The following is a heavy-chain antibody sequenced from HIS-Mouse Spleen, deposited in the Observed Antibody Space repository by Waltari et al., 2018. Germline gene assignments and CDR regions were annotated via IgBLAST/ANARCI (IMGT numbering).Heavy chain of an antibody. Sequence: QLQLQESGPGLVKPSETLSLTRTVSGGSISSSSYDWGWIRQPLGKGLEWIGSIYYSGCTYYNPSLKSRVTISVDTSKNQFSLKLSSVTAADTAVYYCAREIPYSSSWYDWYFDLWGRGTLVTVSS. V-gene: IGHV4-39*07. CDR1: GGSISSSSYD. D-gene: IGHD6-13*01. J-gene: IGHJ2*01. CDR2: IYYSGCT. CDR3: AREIPYSSSWYDWYFDL.